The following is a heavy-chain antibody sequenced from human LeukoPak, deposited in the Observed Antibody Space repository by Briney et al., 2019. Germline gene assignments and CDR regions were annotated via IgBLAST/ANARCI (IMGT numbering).Heavy chain of an antibody. CDR3: ARAGPGGSNYYYYGMDV. J-gene: IGHJ6*02. CDR1: GGTFSSYA. Sequence: ASVKVSCKASGGTFSSYAISWVRQAPGQGLEWMGGINPILGTANYAEKFQGRVTITADESTSTAYMELSSLRSEDTAVYYCARAGPGGSNYYYYGMDVWGQGTTVTVSS. D-gene: IGHD3-16*01. CDR2: INPILGTA. V-gene: IGHV1-69*13.